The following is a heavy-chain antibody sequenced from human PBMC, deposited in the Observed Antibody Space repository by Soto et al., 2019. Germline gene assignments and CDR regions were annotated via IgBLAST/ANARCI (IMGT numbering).Heavy chain of an antibody. CDR1: GYPFTSYG. CDR2: NSAYNGNR. Sequence: QGHLLQSGDEVKTPGASVRVSCRASGYPFTSYGISWVRQAPGQGLEWVAWNSAYNGNRDTAQKFQGRVTMTLDTSTDTAHMELGDLTSADTGVYYCARGRIVASIHDAFEIWGQGTKVTVSS. J-gene: IGHJ3*02. V-gene: IGHV1-18*01. D-gene: IGHD5-12*01. CDR3: ARGRIVASIHDAFEI.